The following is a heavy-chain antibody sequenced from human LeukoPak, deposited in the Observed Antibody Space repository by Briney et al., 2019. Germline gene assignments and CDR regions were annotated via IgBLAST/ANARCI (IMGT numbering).Heavy chain of an antibody. V-gene: IGHV3-11*01. CDR3: ARGLQGWYGAQPNDAFDI. CDR1: GFTFSDYY. J-gene: IGHJ3*02. Sequence: GGSLRLSCAASGFTFSDYYMSWIRQAPGKGLEWVSYISSSGNTIYYADSVKGRFTISRDNAKNSLYLQMNSLRAEDTAVYYCARGLQGWYGAQPNDAFDIWGQGTMVTVSS. CDR2: ISSSGNTI. D-gene: IGHD6-19*01.